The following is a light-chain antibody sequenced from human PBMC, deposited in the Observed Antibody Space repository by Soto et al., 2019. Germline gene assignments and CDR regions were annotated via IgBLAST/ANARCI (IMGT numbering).Light chain of an antibody. CDR1: SSDVGAHNF. J-gene: IGLJ1*01. CDR3: SSYAGSNNYV. V-gene: IGLV2-8*01. Sequence: QSALTQPPSASGSPGQSVTISCTGTSSDVGAHNFVSWHQQLPGKAPQLMVYEVSKRPSGVPDRFSGSKSGNTASLTVSGLQAEDEADYYCSSYAGSNNYVFGTGTKLTVL. CDR2: EVS.